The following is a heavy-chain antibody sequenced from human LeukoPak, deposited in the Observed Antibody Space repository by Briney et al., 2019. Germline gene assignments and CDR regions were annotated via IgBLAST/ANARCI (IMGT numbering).Heavy chain of an antibody. CDR1: GGSISSYY. Sequence: KTSETLSLTCTVSGGSISSYYWSWIRLPPGKGLEWIGYIFYSGSANYDPSLKSRVTISVDTSKNQFSLKLSSVIAADTAVYYCARDYYDSSGYYRGFDYWGQGTLVTVSS. D-gene: IGHD3-22*01. CDR2: IFYSGSA. J-gene: IGHJ4*02. V-gene: IGHV4-59*01. CDR3: ARDYYDSSGYYRGFDY.